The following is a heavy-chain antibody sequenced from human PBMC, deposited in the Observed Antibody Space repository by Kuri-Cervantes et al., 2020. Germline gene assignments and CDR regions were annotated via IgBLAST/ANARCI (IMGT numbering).Heavy chain of an antibody. CDR2: IRWNSVSI. J-gene: IGHJ3*01. CDR3: TKGDSSTWYAFDV. D-gene: IGHD6-13*01. V-gene: IGHV3-9*01. Sequence: GGSLRLSCAASGFTFDDYAMHWVRQAPGKGLEWVSGIRWNSVSIGYADSVKGRFTISRDNAKNSLYLQMNSLKAEDTAVYDCTKGDSSTWYAFDVWGQGTMVTVSS. CDR1: GFTFDDYA.